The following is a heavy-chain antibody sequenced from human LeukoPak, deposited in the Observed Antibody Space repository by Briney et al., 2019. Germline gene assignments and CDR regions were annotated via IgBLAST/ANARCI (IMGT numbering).Heavy chain of an antibody. J-gene: IGHJ4*02. CDR3: ARESESYDSSGSTFKF. CDR1: GFTFSSYG. CDR2: IRYDGSNK. Sequence: GGSLRLSCAASGFTFSSYGMHWVRQAPGKGLEWMTFIRYDGSNKYYADSVKGRFTISRDNSKNTLYLQMNSLRAEDTAVYYCARESESYDSSGSTFKFWGQGTLVTVSS. V-gene: IGHV3-30*02. D-gene: IGHD3-22*01.